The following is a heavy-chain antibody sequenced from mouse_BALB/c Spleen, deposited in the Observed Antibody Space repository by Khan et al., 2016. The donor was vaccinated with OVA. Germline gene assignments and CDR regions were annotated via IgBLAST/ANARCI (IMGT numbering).Heavy chain of an antibody. CDR1: GDSITSGY. J-gene: IGHJ2*01. Sequence: EVQLQESGPSLVKPSQTLSLTCSVTGDSITSGYWNWIRKFPGNKLEYMGYISYSGSTYYNPSLKSRISIIRDTSKNQHYLQLNSMTTEDSATYYGAGTSYYGNYYFDYWGQGTTLTVSS. V-gene: IGHV3-8*02. CDR2: ISYSGST. CDR3: AGTSYYGNYYFDY. D-gene: IGHD2-10*01.